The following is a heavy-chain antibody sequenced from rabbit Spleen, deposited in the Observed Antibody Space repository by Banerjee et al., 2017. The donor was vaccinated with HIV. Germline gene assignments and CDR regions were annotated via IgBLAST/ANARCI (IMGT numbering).Heavy chain of an antibody. J-gene: IGHJ4*01. D-gene: IGHD1-1*01. CDR2: MHTNNDII. Sequence: QEQLVESGGGLVKPEGSLKLSCTASGFSFSNKAVMCWVRQAPGKGLEWIACMHTNNDIIWYASWAKGRFTISKTSSTAVTLQMTSLTVADTATYFCAKYSFAGGFYDLWGPGTLVTVS. CDR3: AKYSFAGGFYDL. CDR1: GFSFSNKAV. V-gene: IGHV1S45*01.